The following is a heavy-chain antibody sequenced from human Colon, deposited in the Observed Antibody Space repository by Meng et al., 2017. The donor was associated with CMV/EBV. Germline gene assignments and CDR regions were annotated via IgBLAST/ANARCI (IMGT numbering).Heavy chain of an antibody. CDR2: IKGDGSEI. CDR1: GIPMIKSW. CDR3: VRGSSSF. V-gene: IGHV3-7*04. D-gene: IGHD6-13*01. J-gene: IGHJ4*02. Sequence: VLWVGAVGGLVQPGGYLRFSCVVSGIPMIKSWMSWVRQAPAKGPEWGANIKGDGSEIQYVDSVKGRFTVSRDNTKNSLYLQMNILKTEDTAVYYCVRGSSSFWGQGTLVTVSS.